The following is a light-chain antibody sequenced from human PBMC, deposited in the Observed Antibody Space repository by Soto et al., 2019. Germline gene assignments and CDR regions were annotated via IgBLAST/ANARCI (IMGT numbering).Light chain of an antibody. Sequence: QSALTQPPSVSGSPGQSVTISCTGTSSDVGSYNRVSWYQQPPGTAPKVMIYEVSNRPSGVPDRFSGSKSGNTASLTISGPQAEDEADYYCSLYTSSSTYVFGTGTKVTVL. CDR1: SSDVGSYNR. CDR3: SLYTSSSTYV. J-gene: IGLJ1*01. CDR2: EVS. V-gene: IGLV2-18*01.